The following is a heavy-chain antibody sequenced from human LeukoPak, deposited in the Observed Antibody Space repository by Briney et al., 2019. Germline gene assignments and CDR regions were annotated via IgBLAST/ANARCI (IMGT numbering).Heavy chain of an antibody. J-gene: IGHJ5*02. CDR1: GFTFSSYG. CDR3: AKNPYYYDSSGYYYH. CDR2: ISYDGSNK. D-gene: IGHD3-22*01. Sequence: GGSLRLSCAASGFTFSSYGMHWVRQAPGKGLEWVAVISYDGSNKYYADSVKGRFTISRDNSKNTLYLQMNSLRAEDTAVYYCAKNPYYYDSSGYYYHWGQGTLVTVSS. V-gene: IGHV3-30*18.